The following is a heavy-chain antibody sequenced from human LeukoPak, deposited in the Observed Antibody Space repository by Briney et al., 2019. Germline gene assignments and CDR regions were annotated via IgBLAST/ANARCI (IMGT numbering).Heavy chain of an antibody. Sequence: PSETLSLTCAVYGGSFSGYYWSWIRQPPGKGLEWIGEINHSGSTNYNPSLKSRVTISVDTSKNQFSLKLSSVTAADTAVYYCAREGPGGGSYEFDYWGQGTLVTVSS. V-gene: IGHV4-34*01. D-gene: IGHD1-26*01. CDR1: GGSFSGYY. CDR3: AREGPGGGSYEFDY. J-gene: IGHJ4*02. CDR2: INHSGST.